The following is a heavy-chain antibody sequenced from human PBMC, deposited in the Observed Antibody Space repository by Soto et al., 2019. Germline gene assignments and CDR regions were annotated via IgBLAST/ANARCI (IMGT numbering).Heavy chain of an antibody. CDR1: GGTFSSYA. Sequence: QVQLVQSGAEVKKPGSSVKVSCKASGGTFSSYAISWVRQAPGQGLEWMGGIIPIFGTANYAQKCQGRVTITADESTSTAYMELSSLRSEDTAVYYCARGGITMVRGLFDYWGQGTLVTVSS. CDR2: IIPIFGTA. J-gene: IGHJ4*02. CDR3: ARGGITMVRGLFDY. V-gene: IGHV1-69*01. D-gene: IGHD3-10*01.